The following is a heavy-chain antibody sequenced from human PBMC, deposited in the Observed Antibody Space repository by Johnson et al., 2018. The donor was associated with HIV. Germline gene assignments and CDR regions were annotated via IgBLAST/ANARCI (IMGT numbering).Heavy chain of an antibody. CDR3: VRGRDSRGDGGASDAFDV. CDR1: GFTFSSYA. Sequence: VQLVESGGGVVQPGRSLRLSCAASGFTFSSYAMHWVRQAPGKGLEWVSYISSSGSTIYYADSVKGRFTISRDNAKNSLYLQMNSLRVDDTAIYYCVRGRDSRGDGGASDAFDVWGQGTMVTVSS. J-gene: IGHJ3*01. V-gene: IGHV3-48*03. D-gene: IGHD3-16*01. CDR2: ISSSGSTI.